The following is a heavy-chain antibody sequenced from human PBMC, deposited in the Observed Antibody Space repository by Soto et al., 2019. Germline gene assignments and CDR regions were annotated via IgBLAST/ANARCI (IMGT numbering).Heavy chain of an antibody. J-gene: IGHJ4*02. Sequence: QVQLQQWGAGLLKPSETLSLTCAVYGGSFSGYYWSWIRQPPGKGLEWIGEINHSGSTNYNPSLKSRVTISVDTSKNQFSLKLSSVTAADTAVYYCATGPCGSGTPVYWGQGTLVTVSS. D-gene: IGHD3-10*01. CDR2: INHSGST. V-gene: IGHV4-34*01. CDR1: GGSFSGYY. CDR3: ATGPCGSGTPVY.